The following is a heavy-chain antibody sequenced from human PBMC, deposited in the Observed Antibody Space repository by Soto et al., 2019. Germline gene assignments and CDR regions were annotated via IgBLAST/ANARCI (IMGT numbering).Heavy chain of an antibody. CDR3: ASGRYCSGGSCSPEYYFDY. CDR2: IIPIFGTA. Sequence: SVKVSCKASGGTFSSYSISWVRQAPGQGLEWMGGIIPIFGTANYAQKFQGRVTITADESTSTAYMELSSLRSEDTAVYYCASGRYCSGGSCSPEYYFDYWGQGTLVTVSS. CDR1: GGTFSSYS. D-gene: IGHD2-15*01. V-gene: IGHV1-69*13. J-gene: IGHJ4*02.